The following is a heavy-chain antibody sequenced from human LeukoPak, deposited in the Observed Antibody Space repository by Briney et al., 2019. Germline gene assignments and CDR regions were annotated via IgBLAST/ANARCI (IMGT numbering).Heavy chain of an antibody. CDR1: GGTFSNYA. CDR2: IFPVFGTA. D-gene: IGHD2-8*02. Sequence: SVKVSCKASGGTFSNYAISWVRQAPGEGLEWMGGIFPVFGTAYYARKFQARVTITTDESTSTGYMEMSSLRSEDTAIYYCARGNYWSEFDYWGQGTLVTVSS. CDR3: ARGNYWSEFDY. J-gene: IGHJ4*02. V-gene: IGHV1-69*05.